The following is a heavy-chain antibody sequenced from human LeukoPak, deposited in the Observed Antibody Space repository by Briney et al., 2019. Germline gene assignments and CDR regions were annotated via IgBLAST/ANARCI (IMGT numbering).Heavy chain of an antibody. Sequence: GGSLRLSCAASGFTFSSYGMHWVRQAPGKGLEWVAFIRYDGSNKYYADSVKGRFTISRDNSKNTLYLQMNSLRAEDTAVYYCANERGTTGRYFDYWGQGTLVTVSS. V-gene: IGHV3-30*02. D-gene: IGHD1-7*01. J-gene: IGHJ4*02. CDR3: ANERGTTGRYFDY. CDR2: IRYDGSNK. CDR1: GFTFSSYG.